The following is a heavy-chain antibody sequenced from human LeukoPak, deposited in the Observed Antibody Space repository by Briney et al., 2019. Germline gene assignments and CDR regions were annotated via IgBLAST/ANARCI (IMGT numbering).Heavy chain of an antibody. J-gene: IGHJ4*02. V-gene: IGHV3-21*01. CDR1: GFTLSSYS. Sequence: GGSLRLSCAASGFTLSSYSMSWVRQAPGKGLEWVSSISDNSYWIYYADSVEGRFIISRDNAKNSLYLQMNSLRAEDTAVYYCARDFSGSSTSWTPFDYWGQGTLVTVSS. CDR2: ISDNSYWI. CDR3: ARDFSGSSTSWTPFDY. D-gene: IGHD2-2*01.